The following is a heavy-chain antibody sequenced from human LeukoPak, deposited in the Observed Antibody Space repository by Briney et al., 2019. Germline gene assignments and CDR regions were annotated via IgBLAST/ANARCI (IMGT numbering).Heavy chain of an antibody. CDR1: GGSISSYY. CDR3: ARWRDDYFDY. J-gene: IGHJ4*02. Sequence: SETLSLTCTVSGGSISSYYWSWIRQPAGKGLEWIGRIYTSGSTNFSPSLKSRVTMSVDTSKNKFSLKLSSVTAADTAVYYCARWRDDYFDYWGQGTLVTVSS. V-gene: IGHV4-4*07. CDR2: IYTSGST.